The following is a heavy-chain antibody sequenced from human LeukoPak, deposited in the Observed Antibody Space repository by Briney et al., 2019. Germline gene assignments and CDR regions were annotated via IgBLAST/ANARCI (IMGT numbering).Heavy chain of an antibody. CDR3: ARAKEYSSSGAAFDD. Sequence: SETLSLTCAVYGGSFSGYYWSWIRQPPGKGLEWIGEINHSGSTSYNPSHKSRVTISVDTSKNQFSLKLSSVTAADTAVYYCARAKEYSSSGAAFDDWGQGTLVTVAS. D-gene: IGHD6-6*01. V-gene: IGHV4-34*01. CDR2: INHSGST. J-gene: IGHJ4*02. CDR1: GGSFSGYY.